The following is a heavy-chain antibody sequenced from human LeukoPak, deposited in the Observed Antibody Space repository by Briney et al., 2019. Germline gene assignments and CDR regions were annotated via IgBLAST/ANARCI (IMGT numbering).Heavy chain of an antibody. V-gene: IGHV3-21*01. CDR1: GFTFSSYS. D-gene: IGHD6-19*01. Sequence: GGSLRLSCAASGFTFSSYSMNWVRQAPGKGLEWVSSISSSSYIYYADSVKGRFTISRDNAKNSLYLQMNSLRAEDTAVYYCARTPAYSSGWYFDYWGQGTLVTVSS. J-gene: IGHJ4*02. CDR2: ISSSSYI. CDR3: ARTPAYSSGWYFDY.